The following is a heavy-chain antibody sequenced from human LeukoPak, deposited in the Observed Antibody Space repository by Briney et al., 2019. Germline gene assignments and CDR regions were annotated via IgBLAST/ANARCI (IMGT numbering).Heavy chain of an antibody. CDR1: GITFSSYA. J-gene: IGHJ4*02. V-gene: IGHV3-74*01. Sequence: PGGSLRLSCAASGITFSSYAMSWVRQAPGKGLVWVSRINSDGSSTSYVDSVKGRFTISRDNAKNTLYLQMNSLTAEDTAVYYCTRDLGGATWGEWNYWGQGTLVTVSS. D-gene: IGHD1-26*01. CDR3: TRDLGGATWGEWNY. CDR2: INSDGSST.